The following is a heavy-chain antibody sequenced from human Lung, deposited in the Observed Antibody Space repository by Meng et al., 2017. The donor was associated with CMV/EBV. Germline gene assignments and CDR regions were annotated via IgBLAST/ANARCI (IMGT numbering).Heavy chain of an antibody. D-gene: IGHD2-21*01. J-gene: IGHJ4*02. V-gene: IGHV1-18*01. Sequence: QIQLVQSGAEVKKPGASLKMSCKASGYTFTNYAITWVRQAPGQGLEWMGWISTSNGYTFYAQKFQGRVTMTTDTSTTTAYMELRSLRSDDTAVYYCARDLDIVVASAFDYWGQGTLVTVSS. CDR2: ISTSNGYT. CDR3: ARDLDIVVASAFDY. CDR1: GYTFTNYA.